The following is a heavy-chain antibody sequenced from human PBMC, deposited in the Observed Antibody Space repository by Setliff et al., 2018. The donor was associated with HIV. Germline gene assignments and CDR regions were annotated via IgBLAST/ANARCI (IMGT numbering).Heavy chain of an antibody. V-gene: IGHV3-7*01. Sequence: ETLRLSCTASGFSFSRYWMGWIRQAPGKGPEWVANIKEDGSEIYYVDSVKGRFTISRDNAKNSLYLQMDSLRAEDTAVYYCTRNEIWGQGTLVTVSS. CDR2: IKEDGSEI. CDR3: TRNEI. CDR1: GFSFSRYW. D-gene: IGHD1-1*01. J-gene: IGHJ4*02.